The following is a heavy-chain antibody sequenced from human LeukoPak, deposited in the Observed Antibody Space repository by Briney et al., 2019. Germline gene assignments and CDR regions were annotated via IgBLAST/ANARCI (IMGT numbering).Heavy chain of an antibody. D-gene: IGHD5-18*01. CDR3: ARGRIQLWLRPAQFDY. Sequence: SETLSLTCAVYGGSFSGYYWSWIRQPPGKGLEWIGEINHSGSTNYNPSLKSRVTISVDTSKNQFSLKLSSVTAADTAVYYCARGRIQLWLRPAQFDYWGQGTLVSVSS. V-gene: IGHV4-34*01. J-gene: IGHJ4*02. CDR1: GGSFSGYY. CDR2: INHSGST.